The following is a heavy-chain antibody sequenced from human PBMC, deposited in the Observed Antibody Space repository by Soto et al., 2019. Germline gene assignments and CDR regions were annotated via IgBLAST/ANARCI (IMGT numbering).Heavy chain of an antibody. V-gene: IGHV1-69*08. CDR1: GGTFSSYT. CDR2: IIPILGIA. D-gene: IGHD6-13*01. Sequence: QVQLVQSGAEVKKPGSSVKVSCKASGGTFSSYTISWVRQAPGQGLEWMGRIIPILGIANYAQKFQGRVTXTXVKSTSTAYMELSSLRAEDTAVYYCAREGGIPFFDLWGRGTLVTVSS. CDR3: AREGGIPFFDL. J-gene: IGHJ2*01.